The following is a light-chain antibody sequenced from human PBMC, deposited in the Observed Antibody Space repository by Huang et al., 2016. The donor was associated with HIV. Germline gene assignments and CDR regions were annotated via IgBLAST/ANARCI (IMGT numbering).Light chain of an antibody. V-gene: IGKV2-28*01. CDR2: LGA. CDR1: QSLLHSNGYTY. J-gene: IGKJ1*01. Sequence: DIVMTQSPLSLPVSPGESASISCRSSQSLLHSNGYTYLDWYVQKPGQSPQLLIYLGALRASGVPDRFSGSGSGTDFTLKVNRVEAEDVGIYYCMQALQTPRTFGQGTKVEIK. CDR3: MQALQTPRT.